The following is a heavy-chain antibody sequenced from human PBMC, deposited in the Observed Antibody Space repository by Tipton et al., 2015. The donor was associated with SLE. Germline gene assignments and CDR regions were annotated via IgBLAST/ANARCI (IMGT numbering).Heavy chain of an antibody. CDR3: ARDDETGDRAFDI. J-gene: IGHJ3*02. D-gene: IGHD3-22*01. CDR2: IREDGSEK. Sequence: SLRLSCAVSGFTFSNNWMAWVRQAPGKGLEWVAHIREDGSEKFYVDSVRGRFALSRDNAKNSLHLQMNNLIAEDTAFYYCARDDETGDRAFDIWGQGTMVVVSS. V-gene: IGHV3-7*03. CDR1: GFTFSNNW.